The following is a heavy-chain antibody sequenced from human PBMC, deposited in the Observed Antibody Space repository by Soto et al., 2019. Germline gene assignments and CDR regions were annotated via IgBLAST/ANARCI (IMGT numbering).Heavy chain of an antibody. J-gene: IGHJ1*01. CDR1: GFTFSSYA. Sequence: GGSLRLSCAASGFTFSSYAMSWVRQAPGKGLEWVSAISGSGGSTYYADSVKGRFTISRDNSKNTLYLQMNSLRAEDTAVYYCAKDRMVRGVIIPKYFQHWGQGTLVTVSS. V-gene: IGHV3-23*01. CDR3: AKDRMVRGVIIPKYFQH. D-gene: IGHD3-10*01. CDR2: ISGSGGST.